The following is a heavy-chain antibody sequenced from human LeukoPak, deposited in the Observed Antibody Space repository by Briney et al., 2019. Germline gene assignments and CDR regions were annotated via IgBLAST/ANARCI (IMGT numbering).Heavy chain of an antibody. Sequence: PSETLSLTCAVYGGSFSGYYWSWIRQPPGKGLEWIGEINHSGSTNYNPSLKSRVTISVDTSKNQFSLKLSSVTAADTAVYYCARAHTAGVLLWFGELANYYYGMDVWGQGTTVTVSS. D-gene: IGHD3-10*01. CDR3: ARAHTAGVLLWFGELANYYYGMDV. J-gene: IGHJ6*02. CDR1: GGSFSGYY. CDR2: INHSGST. V-gene: IGHV4-34*01.